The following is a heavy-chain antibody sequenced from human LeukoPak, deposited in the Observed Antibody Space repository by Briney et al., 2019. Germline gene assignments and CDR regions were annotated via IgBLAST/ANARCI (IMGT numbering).Heavy chain of an antibody. Sequence: PGGSLRLSCAASGLTFSNFGMSWVRQAPGKGLQWVSAISGSGSGTYYADSVKGRFTISRDNSKKTLYLQMNSLRAEDTAVYYCANLRYFDWLQVLDYWGQGTLVTVSS. CDR1: GLTFSNFG. CDR2: ISGSGSGT. D-gene: IGHD3-9*01. J-gene: IGHJ4*02. V-gene: IGHV3-23*01. CDR3: ANLRYFDWLQVLDY.